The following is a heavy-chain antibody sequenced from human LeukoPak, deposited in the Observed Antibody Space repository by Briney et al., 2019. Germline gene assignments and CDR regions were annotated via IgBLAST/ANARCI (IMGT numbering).Heavy chain of an antibody. CDR1: GFPFSRYA. J-gene: IGHJ4*02. V-gene: IGHV3-30-3*01. Sequence: PGRSLRLSCAASGFPFSRYALHWVRQAPGKGLEWVAVISYDGINKYYADSVKGRFTISRGNSKNTLYLQMNSLRAEDTAVYYCAKGAVLQNEIVVVIHYFDYWGQGTLVTVSS. CDR2: ISYDGINK. CDR3: AKGAVLQNEIVVVIHYFDY. D-gene: IGHD3-22*01.